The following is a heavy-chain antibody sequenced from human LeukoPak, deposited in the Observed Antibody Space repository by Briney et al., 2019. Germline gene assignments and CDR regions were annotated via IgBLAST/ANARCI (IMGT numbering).Heavy chain of an antibody. Sequence: PGGSLRLSCVVSGFTFNNAWMNWVRQAPGKGLEWVGRIKCKTDGETTDYAAPVKGRFSISRDDSKNTLYLQMNSLKTEDTAVYYCTTDRLNNGWYYWAGVYWGQGTLVTVSS. V-gene: IGHV3-15*01. D-gene: IGHD6-19*01. J-gene: IGHJ4*02. CDR1: GFTFNNAW. CDR3: TTDRLNNGWYYWAGVY. CDR2: IKCKTDGETT.